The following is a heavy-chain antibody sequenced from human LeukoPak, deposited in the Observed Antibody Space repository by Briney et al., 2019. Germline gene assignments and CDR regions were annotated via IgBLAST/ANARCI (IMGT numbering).Heavy chain of an antibody. D-gene: IGHD6-13*01. Sequence: PGESLKISCKGSGYSFTSYWIGWVRQMPGKGLEWMGIIYHGDSDTRYSPSFQGQVTISVDKSISTAYLQWSSPKASDTAMYYCARRSSSWPDAFDIWGQGTMVTVSS. CDR3: ARRSSSWPDAFDI. J-gene: IGHJ3*02. V-gene: IGHV5-51*01. CDR2: IYHGDSDT. CDR1: GYSFTSYW.